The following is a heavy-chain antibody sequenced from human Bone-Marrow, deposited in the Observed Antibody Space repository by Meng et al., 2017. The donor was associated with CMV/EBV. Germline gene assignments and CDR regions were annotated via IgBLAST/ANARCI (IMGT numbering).Heavy chain of an antibody. CDR1: GGSISRSSYY. V-gene: IGHV4-39*07. Sequence: SETLSLTCTVSGGSISRSSYYWGWIRQPPGKGLEWIGSIYYSGNTYYNPSLKSRVTISVDTSKNQFSLKLRSVTAADTAVYYCARDGRLYDFWSGYYGYYFDYWGQGTLVTVSS. CDR2: IYYSGNT. CDR3: ARDGRLYDFWSGYYGYYFDY. J-gene: IGHJ4*02. D-gene: IGHD3-3*01.